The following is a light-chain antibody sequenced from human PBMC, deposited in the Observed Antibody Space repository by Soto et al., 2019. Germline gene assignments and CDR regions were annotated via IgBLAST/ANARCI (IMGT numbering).Light chain of an antibody. J-gene: IGKJ3*01. CDR3: QQYNNWPFT. Sequence: DIVITQSPATLSVSPGERATLSCRASQSVSSNLAWYQQKPGQAPRLLIYGASTRATGIPARFSGSGSGTEFALTLSSLQSEDFAVYYCQQYNNWPFTFGPGNKVDI. V-gene: IGKV3-15*01. CDR2: GAS. CDR1: QSVSSN.